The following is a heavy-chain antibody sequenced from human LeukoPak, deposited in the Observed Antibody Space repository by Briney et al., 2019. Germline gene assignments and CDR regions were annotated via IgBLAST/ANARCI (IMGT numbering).Heavy chain of an antibody. CDR2: IYYSGST. D-gene: IGHD3-10*01. J-gene: IGHJ4*02. CDR1: GGSISSYY. Sequence: PSETLSLTCTVSGGSISSYYWSWIRQPPGKGLEWIGYIYYSGSTNCNPSLKSRVTISVDTSKNQFSLKLSSVTAADTAVYYCARDLHYYGSGSYYYWGQGTLVTVSS. V-gene: IGHV4-59*01. CDR3: ARDLHYYGSGSYYY.